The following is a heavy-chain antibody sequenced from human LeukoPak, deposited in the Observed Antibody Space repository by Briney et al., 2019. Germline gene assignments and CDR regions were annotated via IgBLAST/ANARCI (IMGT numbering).Heavy chain of an antibody. V-gene: IGHV1-18*01. J-gene: IGHJ1*01. Sequence: VASVKVSCKASGYTFTSYGINWVRQAPGQGLEWMGWISTYNGNTNYAQKFQGRVTMTRDMSTSTVYMELSSLRSEDTAVYYCARSGPLVGATSEYFQHWGQGTLVTVSS. CDR3: ARSGPLVGATSEYFQH. D-gene: IGHD1-26*01. CDR2: ISTYNGNT. CDR1: GYTFTSYG.